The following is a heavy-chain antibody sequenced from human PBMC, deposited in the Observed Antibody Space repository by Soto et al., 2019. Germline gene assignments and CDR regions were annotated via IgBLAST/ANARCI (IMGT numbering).Heavy chain of an antibody. CDR2: IVVGSGNT. D-gene: IGHD5-12*01. CDR1: GFTFTSSA. J-gene: IGHJ5*02. Sequence: QLQLVQSGPEVKKPGTSVKVSCKASGFTFTSSAVQWVRQARGQRLEWIGWIVVGSGNTNYAQKCQERVTITRDMSTSTAYMELSSLRSEDTAVYYCAARNSLATSLFDPWGQGTLVTVSS. CDR3: AARNSLATSLFDP. V-gene: IGHV1-58*01.